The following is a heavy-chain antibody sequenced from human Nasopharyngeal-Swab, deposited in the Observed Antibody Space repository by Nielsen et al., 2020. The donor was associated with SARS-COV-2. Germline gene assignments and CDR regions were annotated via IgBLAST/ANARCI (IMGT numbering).Heavy chain of an antibody. J-gene: IGHJ6*03. CDR3: ARDLYSGYDPYYYYYMDV. Sequence: SQTLSLTCAISGDSVSSNSAVWNWIRQSPSRGLEWLGRTYYRSKWYNDYAVSVQSRITINPDTSKNQFSLHLNSVTPEDTAVYYCARDLYSGYDPYYYYYMDVWGKGTTVTVSS. CDR1: GDSVSSNSAV. D-gene: IGHD5-12*01. V-gene: IGHV6-1*01. CDR2: TYYRSKWYN.